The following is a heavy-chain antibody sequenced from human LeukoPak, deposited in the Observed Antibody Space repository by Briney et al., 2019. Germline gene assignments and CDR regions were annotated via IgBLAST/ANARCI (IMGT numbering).Heavy chain of an antibody. CDR1: GFTFSYFW. J-gene: IGHJ4*02. CDR3: VRDKDMSTTADLGY. V-gene: IGHV3-74*01. D-gene: IGHD1-26*01. CDR2: INTDGSRT. Sequence: GESLRLSCAASGFTFSYFWMHWFRQAPGKGLDWVSRINTDGSRTDNADSVKGRFTISRDNAKNTLYLQLNSLRAEDTAVYYCVRDKDMSTTADLGYWGQGTLVTVSS.